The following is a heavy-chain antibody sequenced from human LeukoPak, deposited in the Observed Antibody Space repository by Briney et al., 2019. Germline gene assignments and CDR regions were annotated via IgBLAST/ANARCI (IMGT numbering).Heavy chain of an antibody. CDR2: IYYSGST. Sequence: KSSQTLSLTCTVSGDFISSGGFYWSWIRQHPGKGLEWIGYIYYSGSTYYNPSLKSRVTISVDTSKNQFSLKLSSVTAADTAVYYCARDRVANYYYYGMDVWGQGTTVTVSS. CDR1: GDFISSGGFY. V-gene: IGHV4-31*03. D-gene: IGHD2-15*01. CDR3: ARDRVANYYYYGMDV. J-gene: IGHJ6*02.